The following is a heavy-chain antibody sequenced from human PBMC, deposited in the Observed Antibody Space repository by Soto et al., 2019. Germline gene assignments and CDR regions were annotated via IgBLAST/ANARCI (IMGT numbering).Heavy chain of an antibody. CDR3: ARGPVAGRDY. D-gene: IGHD6-19*01. CDR2: INHSGST. J-gene: IGHJ4*02. Sequence: SETLSLTCAVYGGSFSGYYWSWIRQPPGKGLEWIGEINHSGSTNYNPSLKSRVTISVDTSKNQFSLKLSSVTAADTAVYYCARGPVAGRDYWGQGTLVT. V-gene: IGHV4-34*01. CDR1: GGSFSGYY.